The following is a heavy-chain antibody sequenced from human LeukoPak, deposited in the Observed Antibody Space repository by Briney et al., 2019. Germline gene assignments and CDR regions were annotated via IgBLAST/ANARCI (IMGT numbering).Heavy chain of an antibody. Sequence: SETLSLTCAVYGGSFSGYYWSWIRQPPGKGPEWIGEINHSGSTNYNPSLKSRVTISVDTSKNQFSLKLSSVTAADTAVYYCARGGFLRFLEWLPSGFDPWGQGTLVTVSS. CDR3: ARGGFLRFLEWLPSGFDP. J-gene: IGHJ5*02. D-gene: IGHD3-3*01. CDR2: INHSGST. V-gene: IGHV4-34*01. CDR1: GGSFSGYY.